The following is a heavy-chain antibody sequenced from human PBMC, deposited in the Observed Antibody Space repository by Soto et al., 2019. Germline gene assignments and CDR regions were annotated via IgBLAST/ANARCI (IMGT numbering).Heavy chain of an antibody. CDR3: ARDGYSYGYYYYYGMDV. V-gene: IGHV4-59*01. D-gene: IGHD5-18*01. J-gene: IGHJ6*02. CDR2: IYCSGST. Sequence: PSETLSLTCTVSGGSISSYYWSWIRQPPGEGLEWIGYIYCSGSTNYNPSLKSRVTISVDTSKNQFSLKLSSVTAADTAVYYCARDGYSYGYYYYYGMDVWGQGTTITVSS. CDR1: GGSISSYY.